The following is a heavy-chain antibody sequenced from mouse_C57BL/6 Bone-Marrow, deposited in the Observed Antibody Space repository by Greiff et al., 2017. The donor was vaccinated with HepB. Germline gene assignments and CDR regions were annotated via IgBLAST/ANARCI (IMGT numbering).Heavy chain of an antibody. CDR2: INYDGSST. J-gene: IGHJ1*03. V-gene: IGHV5-16*01. Sequence: DVKLVESEGGLVQPGSSMKLSCKASGFTFSDYYMAWVSQVPEKGLEWVANINYDGSSTYYLDSLKSRFIISRDNAKNILYLQMSSLKSEDTATYYCARAGNFHWYFDVWGTGTTVTVSS. CDR3: ARAGNFHWYFDV. CDR1: GFTFSDYY. D-gene: IGHD2-1*01.